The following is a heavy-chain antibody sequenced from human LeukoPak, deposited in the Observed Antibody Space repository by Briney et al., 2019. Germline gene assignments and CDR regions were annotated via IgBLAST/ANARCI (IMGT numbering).Heavy chain of an antibody. CDR3: ATLKMTTVTKGLSYYIGY. CDR2: IIPIFGTT. CDR1: GGTFSSYA. J-gene: IGHJ4*02. V-gene: IGHV1-69*13. D-gene: IGHD4-17*01. Sequence: GASVKVSCKASGGTFSSYAISWVRQAPGQGLEWMGGIIPIFGTTNYAQKFQGRVTITADESTSTAYMELSSLRSEDTAVYYCATLKMTTVTKGLSYYIGYWGQGTLVTVSS.